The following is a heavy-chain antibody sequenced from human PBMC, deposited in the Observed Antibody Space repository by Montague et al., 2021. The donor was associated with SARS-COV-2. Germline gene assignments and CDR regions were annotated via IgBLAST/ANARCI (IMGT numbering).Heavy chain of an antibody. CDR2: INHSGGT. D-gene: IGHD3-10*01. CDR3: ARGTEYGSGIYSHYYYDH. J-gene: IGHJ4*02. V-gene: IGHV4-34*01. CDR1: GGFFSGYY. Sequence: SETRSLTCAVYGGFFSGYYWSWIRQPPGKGLEWIGEINHSGGTNYNPSLKSRVTISVDTSKNQFSLKLSSVTAADPAVYYCARGTEYGSGIYSHYYYDHWGQGTLVTVSS.